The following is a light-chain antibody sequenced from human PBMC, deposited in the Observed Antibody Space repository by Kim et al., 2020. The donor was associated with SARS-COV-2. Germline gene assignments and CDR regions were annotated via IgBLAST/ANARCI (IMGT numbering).Light chain of an antibody. CDR1: SSNIGSNY. CDR3: AAWDGSLRAWV. V-gene: IGLV1-47*01. CDR2: MTN. J-gene: IGLJ3*02. Sequence: ELTQPPSVSGPPGQRVTISCSGSSSNIGSNYVCWYQLLPGTAPKLLVFMTNQRPSGVPDRFSGSKSDTSASLAISGLQSEDEADYYCAAWDGSLRAWVFGGGTQLTVL.